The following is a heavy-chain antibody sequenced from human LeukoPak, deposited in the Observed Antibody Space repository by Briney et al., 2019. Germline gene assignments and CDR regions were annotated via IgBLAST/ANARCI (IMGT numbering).Heavy chain of an antibody. V-gene: IGHV1-46*01. D-gene: IGHD4-23*01. CDR3: ARQFEGGNSIDY. J-gene: IGHJ4*02. Sequence: GASVKVSCTASGYTFTIYYIHWVRQAPGQGLEWMGIINPSGGSTSYAQKFQGRVTMTRDTSTSTVYMELSSLRSEDTAVYYCARQFEGGNSIDYWGQGTLVTVSS. CDR2: INPSGGST. CDR1: GYTFTIYY.